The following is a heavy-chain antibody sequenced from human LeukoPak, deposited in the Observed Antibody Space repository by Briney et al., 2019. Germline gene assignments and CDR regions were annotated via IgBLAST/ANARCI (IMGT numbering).Heavy chain of an antibody. D-gene: IGHD3-22*01. V-gene: IGHV1-69*04. CDR3: DTSDGMDV. CDR1: GGTFRSYA. J-gene: IGHJ6*02. Sequence: ASVKVSCKASGGTFRSYAINWVRQPPGEGLEWMGRIIPMVSLTNYAQKLQGRVTIAADKSTSTVYMELSSLRSEDTAVYYYDTSDGMDVWGQGTTVTVSS. CDR2: IIPMVSLT.